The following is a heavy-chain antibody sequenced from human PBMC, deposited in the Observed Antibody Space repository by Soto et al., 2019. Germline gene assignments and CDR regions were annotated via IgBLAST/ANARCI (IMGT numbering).Heavy chain of an antibody. J-gene: IGHJ5*02. D-gene: IGHD6-13*01. CDR1: GGSISSGGYY. CDR3: ARAPPHSSSWPPTIGWFDP. V-gene: IGHV4-31*03. Sequence: SETLSLTCTVSGGSISSGGYYWSWIRQHPGKGLEWIGYIYYSGSTYYNPSLKSRVTISVDTSKNQFSLKLSSVTAADTAVYYCARAPPHSSSWPPTIGWFDPWGQGTLVTVSS. CDR2: IYYSGST.